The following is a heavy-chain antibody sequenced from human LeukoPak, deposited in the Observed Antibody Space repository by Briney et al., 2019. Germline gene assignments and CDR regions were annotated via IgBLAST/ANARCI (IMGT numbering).Heavy chain of an antibody. CDR2: VSTNDGNT. CDR3: TRAPPGMTMMTDY. D-gene: IGHD3-22*01. CDR1: GYTFTNYH. J-gene: IGHJ4*02. V-gene: IGHV1-18*01. Sequence: ASVKVCCKASGYTFTNYHIAWVRQAPGQGLEWMGWVSTNDGNTVYAQRLQGRVTMTTDTSTSVAYMELRSLTSDDTAVYYCTRAPPGMTMMTDYWGQGTLVTVSS.